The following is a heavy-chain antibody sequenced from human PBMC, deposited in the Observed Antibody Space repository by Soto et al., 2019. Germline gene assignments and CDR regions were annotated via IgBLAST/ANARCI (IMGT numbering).Heavy chain of an antibody. CDR1: GFTFSSYW. V-gene: IGHV3-74*01. Sequence: GGSLRLSCAASGFTFSSYWMHWVRQAPGKGLVWVSRINSDGSSTSYADSVKGRFTISRDNSKNTLYLQMNSLRAEDTAVYFCARPALLVTTFDSWGQGTPVTVSS. CDR2: INSDGSST. CDR3: ARPALLVTTFDS. D-gene: IGHD4-17*01. J-gene: IGHJ4*02.